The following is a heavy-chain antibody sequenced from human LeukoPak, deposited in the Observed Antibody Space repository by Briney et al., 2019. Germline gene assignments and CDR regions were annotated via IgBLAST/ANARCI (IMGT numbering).Heavy chain of an antibody. Sequence: PSETLSLTCTVSGGSIISNTYYWVWIRQPPGKGLEWIANMYSSGGTQYNPSLTNRATISVDTSMNQFFLSLSSVTAADTAVYFCTRRTYSAYMDVWGQGTTVTVSS. J-gene: IGHJ6*03. D-gene: IGHD1-7*01. CDR2: MYSSGGT. CDR1: GGSIISNTYY. V-gene: IGHV4-39*01. CDR3: TRRTYSAYMDV.